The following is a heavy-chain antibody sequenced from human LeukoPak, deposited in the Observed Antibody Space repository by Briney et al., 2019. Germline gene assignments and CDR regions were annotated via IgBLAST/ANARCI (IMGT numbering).Heavy chain of an antibody. Sequence: SETLSLTCSVSGGSISSNGYYWGWIRQPPGKGLEWIGSIYHSGSIYYNPSLKSRVTISVDTSKNQFSLKLSSVTAADTAVYYCARVGYYYGSGISNWGQGTLVTVSS. D-gene: IGHD3-10*01. CDR3: ARVGYYYGSGISN. CDR2: IYHSGSI. V-gene: IGHV4-39*07. J-gene: IGHJ4*02. CDR1: GGSISSNGYY.